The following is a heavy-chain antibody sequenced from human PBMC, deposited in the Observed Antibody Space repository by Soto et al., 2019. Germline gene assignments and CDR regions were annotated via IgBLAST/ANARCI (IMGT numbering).Heavy chain of an antibody. V-gene: IGHV1-18*01. Sequence: GASVKVSCKASGYTFTSYGISWVRQAPGQGLEWMGWISAYNGNTNYAQKLQGRVTMTTDTSTSTAYMELRSLRSDDTAVYYCARDQRPTVRIYYSKPYYYYYGMDVWGQGTTVTVSS. J-gene: IGHJ6*02. CDR3: ARDQRPTVRIYYSKPYYYYYGMDV. CDR1: GYTFTSYG. D-gene: IGHD4-4*01. CDR2: ISAYNGNT.